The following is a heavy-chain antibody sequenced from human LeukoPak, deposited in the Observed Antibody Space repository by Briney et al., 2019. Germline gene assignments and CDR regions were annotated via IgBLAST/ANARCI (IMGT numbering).Heavy chain of an antibody. CDR1: GFTFNTHS. Sequence: PGGSLRLSCAASGFTFNTHSMNWVRQAPGKGLEGVAVIWDDGSQKYYADSVQGRFTISRDNSKHTLFLQMNSLRAEDTAVYYCARAGYCSGSSCYGMDVWGQGTTVTVSS. D-gene: IGHD2-15*01. V-gene: IGHV3-33*08. CDR2: IWDDGSQK. J-gene: IGHJ6*02. CDR3: ARAGYCSGSSCYGMDV.